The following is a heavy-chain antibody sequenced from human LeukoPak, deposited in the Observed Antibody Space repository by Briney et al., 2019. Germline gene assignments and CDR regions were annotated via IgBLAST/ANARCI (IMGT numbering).Heavy chain of an antibody. CDR3: ARDQGIQDAFDI. CDR1: GGTFSSYA. Sequence: GASVKVSCKASGGTFSSYAISWVRQAPGQGLEWMGGIIPIFGTANYAQKFQGRVTMTRDTSTSTVYMELSSLRSEDTAVYYCARDQGIQDAFDIWGQGTMVTVSS. V-gene: IGHV1-69*05. CDR2: IIPIFGTA. D-gene: IGHD3-3*02. J-gene: IGHJ3*02.